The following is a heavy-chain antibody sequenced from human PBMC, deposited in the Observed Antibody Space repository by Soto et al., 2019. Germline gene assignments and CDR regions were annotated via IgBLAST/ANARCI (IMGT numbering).Heavy chain of an antibody. Sequence: QVHLQESGPGLVKPSQTLSLNCTVSGGSVSSGDYYWTWIRQHPGKGLEWIGYISYTWSTYYNPSLEIRVSISVDTSRTHFSLRLNSVTAADTAVYYCATTGGYGTPGDYWGQGTLVTVSS. J-gene: IGHJ4*02. CDR3: ATTGGYGTPGDY. D-gene: IGHD5-12*01. CDR1: GGSVSSGDYY. V-gene: IGHV4-31*03. CDR2: ISYTWST.